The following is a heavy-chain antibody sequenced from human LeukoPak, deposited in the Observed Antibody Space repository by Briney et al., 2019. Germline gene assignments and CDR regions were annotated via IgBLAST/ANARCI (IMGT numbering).Heavy chain of an antibody. CDR2: ISSSGSII. V-gene: IGHV3-11*01. J-gene: IGHJ2*01. CDR3: ARSGFSYWYFDL. CDR1: GFTFSDYY. D-gene: IGHD3-3*01. Sequence: PGGSLRLSCAASGFTFSDYYMSWIRQAPGKGLEWVSYISSSGSIICYADSVKGRFTISRDNAKNSLYLQMNSLRAEDTAVYYCARSGFSYWYFDLWGRGTLVTVSS.